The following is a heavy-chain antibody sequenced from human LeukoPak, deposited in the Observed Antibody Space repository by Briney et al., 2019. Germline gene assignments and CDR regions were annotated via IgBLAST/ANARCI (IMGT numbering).Heavy chain of an antibody. J-gene: IGHJ6*03. CDR1: GCIFTCYY. D-gene: IGHD1-26*01. CDR3: ARDGGRGVYYMDV. V-gene: IGHV1-2*02. CDR2: INPNSGGR. Sequence: ASVQVTCKASGCIFTCYYMDWVRQAPGQGRAWMGWINPNSGGRNYAQKFQGRVPMTRYTSISTAYMELSRLRSDDTAVYYCARDGGRGVYYMDVWGKGTTVTVSS.